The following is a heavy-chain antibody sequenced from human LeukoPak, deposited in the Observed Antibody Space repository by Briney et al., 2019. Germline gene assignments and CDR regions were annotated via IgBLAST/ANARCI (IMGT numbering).Heavy chain of an antibody. D-gene: IGHD3-22*01. CDR3: AKDSKKSSVYSSPDY. V-gene: IGHV3-23*01. Sequence: GGSLRLSCAASGFTFSNSAMGWVRQAPGKGLEWVSAISDSGGNTYYADSVKGRFTISRDNSKNTLYLQMSSLRAEDTAVYYCAKDSKKSSVYSSPDYWGQGTLVTVSS. CDR2: ISDSGGNT. CDR1: GFTFSNSA. J-gene: IGHJ4*02.